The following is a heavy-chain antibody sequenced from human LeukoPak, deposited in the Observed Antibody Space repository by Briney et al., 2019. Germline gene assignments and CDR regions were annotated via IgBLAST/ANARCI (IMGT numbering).Heavy chain of an antibody. CDR3: AKHRNFGELSPFDS. Sequence: PGGSLRLSCAASGFTFSSYPMGWVCQAPGKGLEWVSTFSGSGGTTYYADSVKGRFTVSRDNSKNTLYLQMNSLRTEDTAIYYCAKHRNFGELSPFDSWGQGTLVTVSS. J-gene: IGHJ4*02. V-gene: IGHV3-23*01. CDR2: FSGSGGTT. D-gene: IGHD3-10*01. CDR1: GFTFSSYP.